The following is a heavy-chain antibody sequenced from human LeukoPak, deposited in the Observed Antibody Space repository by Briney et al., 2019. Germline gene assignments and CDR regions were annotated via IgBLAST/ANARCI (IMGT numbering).Heavy chain of an antibody. V-gene: IGHV1-18*01. D-gene: IGHD6-19*01. CDR3: ARLPNPDSGWYPYYYYMDV. Sequence: GASVKVSCKASGYTFTSYGISWVRQAPGQGLEWMGWISAYNGNTNYAQKLQGRVTMTTDTSTSTAYMGLRSLRSDDTAVYYCARLPNPDSGWYPYYYYMDVWGKGTTVTVSS. CDR2: ISAYNGNT. CDR1: GYTFTSYG. J-gene: IGHJ6*03.